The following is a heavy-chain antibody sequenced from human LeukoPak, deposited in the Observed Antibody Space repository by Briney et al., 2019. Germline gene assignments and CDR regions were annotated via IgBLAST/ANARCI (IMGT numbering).Heavy chain of an antibody. Sequence: ASVKVSCKASGGTFSSYAISWVRQAPGQGLEWMGWINPNSGGTNYAQKFQGRVTMTRDTSISTAYMELSRLRSDDTAVYYCARELGYCSGGSCRNWFDPWGQGTLVTVSS. CDR2: INPNSGGT. CDR1: GGTFSSYA. J-gene: IGHJ5*02. CDR3: ARELGYCSGGSCRNWFDP. V-gene: IGHV1-2*02. D-gene: IGHD2-15*01.